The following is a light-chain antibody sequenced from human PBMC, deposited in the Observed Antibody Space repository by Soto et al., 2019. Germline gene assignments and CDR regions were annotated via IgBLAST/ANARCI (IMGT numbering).Light chain of an antibody. CDR2: DES. Sequence: EIVLTQSPATLSLSPGDRATLSCRASQSISSYLAWYQQKPGQAPRLLIYDESSSATGIPARFSGSGSGTDFTLTISSLEPEDFAVYYCQQRSDWPLTFGGGTKVEIK. J-gene: IGKJ4*01. CDR1: QSISSY. V-gene: IGKV3-11*01. CDR3: QQRSDWPLT.